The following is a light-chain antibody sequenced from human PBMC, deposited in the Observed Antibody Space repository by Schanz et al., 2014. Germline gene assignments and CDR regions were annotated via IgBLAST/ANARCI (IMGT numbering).Light chain of an antibody. J-gene: IGKJ4*01. CDR3: QQTNSFPLT. CDR2: KAS. Sequence: DIQMTQSPSTLSASVGDRVTITCRASQSISSWLAWYQQKPGKAPKLLIYKASNLESGVPPRFSGSGSGTDFTLTISSLQPEDFATYFCQQTNSFPLTFGGGTKVEIK. V-gene: IGKV1-5*03. CDR1: QSISSW.